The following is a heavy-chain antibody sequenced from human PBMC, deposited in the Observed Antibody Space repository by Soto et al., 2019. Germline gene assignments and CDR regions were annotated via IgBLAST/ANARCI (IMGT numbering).Heavy chain of an antibody. CDR3: ANMEGMDPWAYSFDY. CDR1: GFTFSDLA. J-gene: IGHJ4*02. Sequence: EVQVLESGGGLVHPGGSLRLSCAATGFTFSDLAMSWVRQAPGNGLEWVSRIYGGGTSPHYADSVKGRVTIARGNSKNTLYLEMNSQSAEDTAVYDGANMEGMDPWAYSFDYWGQGTLVTVSS. V-gene: IGHV3-23*01. CDR2: IYGGGTSP. D-gene: IGHD2-2*03.